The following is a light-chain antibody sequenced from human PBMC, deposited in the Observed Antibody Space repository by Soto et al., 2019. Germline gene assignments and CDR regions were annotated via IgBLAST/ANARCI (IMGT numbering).Light chain of an antibody. CDR1: SIDVGGYNY. CDR3: SSYAGTHVV. Sequence: QSALTQPPSASGSPGQSVTVSCTGTSIDVGGYNYVSWYQQHPDKAPKLMIYDVSKRPSGVPDRFSGSKSGNTASLIVSGLQAEDEADYYCSSYAGTHVVFGTGTKVTVL. V-gene: IGLV2-8*01. J-gene: IGLJ1*01. CDR2: DVS.